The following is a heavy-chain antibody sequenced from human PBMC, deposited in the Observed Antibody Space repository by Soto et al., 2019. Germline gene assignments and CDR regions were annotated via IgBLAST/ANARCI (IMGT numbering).Heavy chain of an antibody. Sequence: SEILSLTCTVSGGSISSYYWSWIRQPAGKGLEWIGRIYTSGSTNYNPSLKSRVTMSVDTSKNQFSLKLSSVTAADTAVYYCARTGQTYYYYGMDVWGQGTTVTVSS. CDR3: ARTGQTYYYYGMDV. CDR1: GGSISSYY. CDR2: IYTSGST. V-gene: IGHV4-4*07. J-gene: IGHJ6*01.